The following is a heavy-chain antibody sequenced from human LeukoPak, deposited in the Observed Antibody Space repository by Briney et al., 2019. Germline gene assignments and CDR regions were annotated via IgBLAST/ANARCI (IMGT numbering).Heavy chain of an antibody. CDR2: IHYSGRS. CDR1: GGSISTYY. D-gene: IGHD4-17*01. V-gene: IGHV4-59*01. J-gene: IGHJ2*01. CDR3: ARDQTSVTIAAWYLDL. Sequence: SETLSPTCTVSGGSISTYYWSWIRQPPGKGLEWVGSIHYSGRSNSNPSLTGRLTISVDTSKNQFSLKLSSVTASDTAVYYCARDQTSVTIAAWYLDLWGRGTLVTVSS.